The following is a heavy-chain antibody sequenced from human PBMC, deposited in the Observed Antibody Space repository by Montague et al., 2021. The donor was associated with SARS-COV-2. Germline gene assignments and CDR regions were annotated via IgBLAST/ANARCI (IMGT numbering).Heavy chain of an antibody. Sequence: SLRLSCAASGFNVSTNYMSWVRQAPGKGLEWVSVIYRDGGKKYAADAVSRRITSRNNSKNTLYLEMNSLRRADTAVYYCTRIVAAAGTFYYYYGMDVWGQGTTVTVSS. CDR2: IYRDGGK. CDR3: TRIVAAAGTFYYYYGMDV. V-gene: IGHV3-66*02. D-gene: IGHD6-13*01. CDR1: GFNVSTNY. J-gene: IGHJ6*02.